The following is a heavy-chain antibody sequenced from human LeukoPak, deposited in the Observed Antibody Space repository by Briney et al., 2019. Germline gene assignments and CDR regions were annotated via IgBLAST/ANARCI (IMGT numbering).Heavy chain of an antibody. V-gene: IGHV3-30*18. Sequence: PGRSLRLSCAVSGFTFSSYGMHWVRQAPGKGLVWVAVISYDGSNKYYADSVKGRFTISRDNSKNTLYLQMNSLRAEDTAVYYCANLGGLWGQGTLVTVSS. J-gene: IGHJ4*02. CDR2: ISYDGSNK. CDR1: GFTFSSYG. D-gene: IGHD3-16*01. CDR3: ANLGGL.